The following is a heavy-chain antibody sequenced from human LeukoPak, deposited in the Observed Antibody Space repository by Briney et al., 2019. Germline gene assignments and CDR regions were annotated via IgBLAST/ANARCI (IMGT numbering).Heavy chain of an antibody. V-gene: IGHV4-59*02. Sequence: SETLSLTCTVSGGSVSSYYWSWIRQPPGKGLEWIGYIYYSGSTNYNPSLKSRVTISVDTSKNQFSLKLSSVTAADTAVYYCARDYYGDKNPSWGQGTLVTVSS. CDR3: ARDYYGDKNPS. D-gene: IGHD4-17*01. CDR1: GGSVSSYY. J-gene: IGHJ5*02. CDR2: IYYSGST.